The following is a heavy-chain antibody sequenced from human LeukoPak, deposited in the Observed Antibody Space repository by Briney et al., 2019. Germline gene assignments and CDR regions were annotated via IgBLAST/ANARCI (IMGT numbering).Heavy chain of an antibody. D-gene: IGHD6-13*01. CDR3: ARMAYSSDAFDV. CDR1: GFTFSSYS. J-gene: IGHJ3*01. Sequence: GGSLRLYCAASGFTFSSYSMNWVRQAPGKGLEWVSYISSSSSTIYYADSVKGRFTISRDNAKSSLYVQINNLRAEDTAVHYCARMAYSSDAFDVWGQGTMVTVSS. V-gene: IGHV3-48*04. CDR2: ISSSSSTI.